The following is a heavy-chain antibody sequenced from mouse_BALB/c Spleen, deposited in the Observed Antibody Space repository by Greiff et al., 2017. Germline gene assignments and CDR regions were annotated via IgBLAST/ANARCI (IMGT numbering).Heavy chain of an antibody. J-gene: IGHJ3*01. V-gene: IGHV5-9-4*01. CDR2: ISSGGSYT. Sequence: EVKLVESGGGLVKPGGSPKLSCAASGFTFSSYAMSWVRQSPEKRLEWVAEISSGGSYTYYPDTVTGRFTISRDNAKNTLYLEMSSLRSEDTAMYYCARDQTTVVGEDWFAYWGQGTLVTVSA. D-gene: IGHD1-1*01. CDR1: GFTFSSYA. CDR3: ARDQTTVVGEDWFAY.